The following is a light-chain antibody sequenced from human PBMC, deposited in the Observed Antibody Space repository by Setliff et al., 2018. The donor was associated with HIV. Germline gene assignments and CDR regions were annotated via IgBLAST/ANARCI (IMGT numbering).Light chain of an antibody. CDR1: QSISSY. V-gene: IGKV1-39*01. CDR2: RAS. J-gene: IGKJ5*01. CDR3: QQRYNTPIT. Sequence: DTQMTQPPSSLSASVGDRVTITCRASQSISSYLYWYQQKPGKAPKLLIYRASSLQSGVPSRFSGSGSGTDFSLTISSLQPEDFATYYCQQRYNTPITFGQGTRLEIK.